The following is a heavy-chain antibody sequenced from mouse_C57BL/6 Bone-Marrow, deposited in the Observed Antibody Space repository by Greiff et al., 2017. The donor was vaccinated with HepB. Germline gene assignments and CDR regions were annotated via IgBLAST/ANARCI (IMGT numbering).Heavy chain of an antibody. CDR1: GYTFTSYW. D-gene: IGHD1-1*01. Sequence: QVQLQQPGAELVRPGSSVKLSCKASGYTFTSYWMHWVKQRPIQGLEWIGNIDPSDSETHYNQKFKDKATLTVDKSSSTAYMQLSSLTSEYSAVYYCARALIYYYGSSYWYFDVWGTGTTVTVSS. CDR3: ARALIYYYGSSYWYFDV. CDR2: IDPSDSET. V-gene: IGHV1-52*01. J-gene: IGHJ1*03.